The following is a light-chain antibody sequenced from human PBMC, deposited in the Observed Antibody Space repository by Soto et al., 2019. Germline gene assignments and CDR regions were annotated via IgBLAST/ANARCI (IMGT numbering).Light chain of an antibody. J-gene: IGKJ4*02. CDR2: WAS. CDR1: QSVLYSSNNKNH. V-gene: IGKV4-1*01. CDR3: QQFYSLPLT. Sequence: DIVMTQSPDSLAVSLGERATINCKSSQSVLYSSNNKNHLAWYQQKPGQPPKLVIDWASTREPGVPDRFSGSGSGTDFPLTINSLQAEDVAVYYCQQFYSLPLTFGGGTKVEIK.